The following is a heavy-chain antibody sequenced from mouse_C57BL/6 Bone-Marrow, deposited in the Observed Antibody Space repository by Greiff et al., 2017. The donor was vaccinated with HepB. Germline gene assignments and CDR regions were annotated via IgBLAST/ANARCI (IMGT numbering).Heavy chain of an antibody. Sequence: QVQLKQSGAELVKPGASVKMSCKASGYTFTSYWITWVKQRPGQGLEWIGDIYPGSGSTNYNEKFKSKATLTVDTSSSTAYMQLSSLTSEDSAVYYCARSIGPVVGYWYFDVWGTGTTVTVSS. D-gene: IGHD1-1*01. J-gene: IGHJ1*03. CDR2: IYPGSGST. V-gene: IGHV1-55*01. CDR3: ARSIGPVVGYWYFDV. CDR1: GYTFTSYW.